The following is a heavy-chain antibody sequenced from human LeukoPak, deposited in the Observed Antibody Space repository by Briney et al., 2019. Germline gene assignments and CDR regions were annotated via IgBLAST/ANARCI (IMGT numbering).Heavy chain of an antibody. CDR2: ISAHNGNT. J-gene: IGHJ4*02. CDR1: GYTFTSYG. D-gene: IGHD5-12*01. Sequence: GASVKVSCKASGYTFTSYGISWVRLAPGQGLEWMGWISAHNGNTYYAQKVQGRVTMTTDTSTSTAHMELRSLRSDDTAVYYCARHKWPPLPDYWGQGTLVTVSS. CDR3: ARHKWPPLPDY. V-gene: IGHV1-18*04.